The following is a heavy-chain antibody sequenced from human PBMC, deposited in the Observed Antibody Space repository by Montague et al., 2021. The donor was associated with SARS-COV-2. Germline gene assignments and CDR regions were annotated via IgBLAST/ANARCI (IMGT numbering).Heavy chain of an antibody. D-gene: IGHD1-26*01. CDR3: ARYSYSGTYFGLNDAFDI. J-gene: IGHJ3*02. CDR1: GDSVSSNNAA. V-gene: IGHV6-1*01. Sequence: CAISGDSVSSNNAAWNWIRQSPSRGLERLGRTCYRSEWYFDYAISLRGRITINPDTSKNQFSLQLGSVTLDDTAVYYCARYSYSGTYFGLNDAFDIWGQGTLVTVSS. CDR2: TCYRSEWYF.